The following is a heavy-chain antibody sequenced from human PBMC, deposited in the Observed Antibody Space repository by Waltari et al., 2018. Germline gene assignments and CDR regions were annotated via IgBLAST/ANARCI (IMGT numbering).Heavy chain of an antibody. CDR2: IIPIFGTA. Sequence: QVQLVQSGAAVKKPGSSVKVSCKASGGTFSSYAISWVRQAPGQGLEWMGGIIPIFGTANYAQKFQGRVTITADESTSTAYMELSSLRSEDTAVYYCARGYCSGGSCYSGEWFDPWGQGTLVTVSS. D-gene: IGHD2-15*01. CDR1: GGTFSSYA. CDR3: ARGYCSGGSCYSGEWFDP. V-gene: IGHV1-69*01. J-gene: IGHJ5*02.